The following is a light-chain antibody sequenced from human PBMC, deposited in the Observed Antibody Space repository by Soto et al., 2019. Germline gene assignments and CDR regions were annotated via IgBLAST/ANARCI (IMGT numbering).Light chain of an antibody. V-gene: IGLV2-23*02. CDR2: EVS. CDR1: SSEVGSYNL. J-gene: IGLJ2*01. CDR3: CSYAGSVV. Sequence: QSVLTQPASVSGSPGQSITISCTGTSSEVGSYNLVSWYQQHPGKAPKLMIYEVSKRHSGVSNRFSGSKSGNTASLTISGLQAEDEADYYCCSYAGSVVFGGGTKLTVL.